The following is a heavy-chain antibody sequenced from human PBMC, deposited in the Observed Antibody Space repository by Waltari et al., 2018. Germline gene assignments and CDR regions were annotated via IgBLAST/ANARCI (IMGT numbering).Heavy chain of an antibody. Sequence: QVQLQESGPGLVKPSQTLSLTCTVSGGSISSGSYYWSWIRPPAGKGLEWIGRIYTSGSTNYNPSLKSRVTISVDTSKNQFSLKLSSVTAADTAVYYCARVTYDYVWGSYRYGYYFDYWGQGTLVTVSS. J-gene: IGHJ4*02. CDR2: IYTSGST. CDR3: ARVTYDYVWGSYRYGYYFDY. CDR1: GGSISSGSYY. D-gene: IGHD3-16*02. V-gene: IGHV4-61*02.